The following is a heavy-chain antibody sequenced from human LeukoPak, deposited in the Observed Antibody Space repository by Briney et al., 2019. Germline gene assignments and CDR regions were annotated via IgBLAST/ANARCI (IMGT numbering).Heavy chain of an antibody. CDR3: ARAAAIAAAELNY. Sequence: GGSLRLSCATSGFTFSSYAMHWVRQAPGKGLEWVAVMSYDGSNKYYTDSVKGRFTISRDNSKKTLYLQMNSLRPEDTAVYYCARAAAIAAAELNYWGQGTLVTVSS. V-gene: IGHV3-30*04. CDR2: MSYDGSNK. CDR1: GFTFSSYA. J-gene: IGHJ4*02. D-gene: IGHD6-13*01.